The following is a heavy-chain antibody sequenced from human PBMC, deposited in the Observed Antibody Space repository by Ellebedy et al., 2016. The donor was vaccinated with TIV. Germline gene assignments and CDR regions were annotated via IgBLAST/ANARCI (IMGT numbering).Heavy chain of an antibody. D-gene: IGHD4-23*01. CDR3: ASSSPHYGGVDY. Sequence: GSTNYNPSLKSRVTISIDMSKKQISLKLSSVTSSDTAMYYCASSSPHYGGVDYWGQGTLVTVSS. J-gene: IGHJ4*02. V-gene: IGHV4-59*01. CDR2: GST.